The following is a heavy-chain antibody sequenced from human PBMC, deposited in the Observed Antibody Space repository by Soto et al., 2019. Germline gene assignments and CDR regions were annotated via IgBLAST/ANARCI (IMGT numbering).Heavy chain of an antibody. CDR2: IYWNDDK. CDR3: ARLLSAALFSYDL. Sequence: QITLKESGPTLVKPTQTLTLTCTLSGFSHSTSGVAVGWIRQPLGQALEWLGHIYWNDDKYYSTSLKSRLSLSKDTSKNQVVLTMTNVDPLDTGTYYCARLLSAALFSYDLWGQGTLVTVSS. D-gene: IGHD1-26*01. V-gene: IGHV2-5*01. J-gene: IGHJ5*02. CDR1: GFSHSTSGVA.